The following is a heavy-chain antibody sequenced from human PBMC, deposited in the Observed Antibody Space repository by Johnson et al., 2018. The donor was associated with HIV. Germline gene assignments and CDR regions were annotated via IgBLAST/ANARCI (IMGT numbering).Heavy chain of an antibody. CDR3: ARDLDTAMVTCAFDI. J-gene: IGHJ3*02. CDR2: LSWNRGSI. D-gene: IGHD5-18*01. CDR1: GFTFDDYA. V-gene: IGHV3-9*01. Sequence: VLLVESGGGLVQPGRSLRLSCAASGFTFDDYAMHWARQAPGKGLEWVSGLSWNRGSIGYADSVKGRFPITRNNAKNSLYLQMNSLRAEDTAVYYCARDLDTAMVTCAFDIWGQGTMVTVSS.